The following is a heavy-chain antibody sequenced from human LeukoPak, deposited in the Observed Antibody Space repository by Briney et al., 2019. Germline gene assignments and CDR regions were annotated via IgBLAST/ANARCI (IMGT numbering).Heavy chain of an antibody. Sequence: SVKVSCKASGGTFSSYVISWVRQAPGQGLEWMGKIIPMFGIANYAQKFQGRVAITADKSTSTVYMELSSLRSEDTAVYYCARGEYVVRGAYGYFDLWGRGTLVTVSS. V-gene: IGHV1-69*04. D-gene: IGHD3-10*01. J-gene: IGHJ2*01. CDR1: GGTFSSYV. CDR2: IIPMFGIA. CDR3: ARGEYVVRGAYGYFDL.